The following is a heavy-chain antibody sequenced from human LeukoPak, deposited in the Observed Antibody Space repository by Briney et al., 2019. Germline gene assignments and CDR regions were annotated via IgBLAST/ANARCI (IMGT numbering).Heavy chain of an antibody. J-gene: IGHJ1*01. CDR1: GGSFSGYY. CDR2: INHSGST. D-gene: IGHD3-22*01. V-gene: IGHV4-34*01. Sequence: PSETLSLTCAVYGGSFSGYYWSWIRQPPGKGLEWIGEINHSGSTNYNPSLKSRVTISVDTSKNQFSLKLSSVTAADTAVYYCARRPSPYYDSSGYEYFQHWGQGTLVTVSS. CDR3: ARRPSPYYDSSGYEYFQH.